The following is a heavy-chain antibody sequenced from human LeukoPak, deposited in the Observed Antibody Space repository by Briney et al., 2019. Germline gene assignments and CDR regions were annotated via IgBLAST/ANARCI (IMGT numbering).Heavy chain of an antibody. Sequence: ASVKVSCKAPGYTLTGYYMHWVRPAPGQGLEWVGRIKLNSGGTNYAQKFQGRVTMTRDTSISTAYMELSRLRADDTAVYYCARGGTYYYDSSGYPSGFDYWGQGTLVTVSS. CDR1: GYTLTGYY. J-gene: IGHJ4*02. D-gene: IGHD3-22*01. CDR2: IKLNSGGT. V-gene: IGHV1-2*06. CDR3: ARGGTYYYDSSGYPSGFDY.